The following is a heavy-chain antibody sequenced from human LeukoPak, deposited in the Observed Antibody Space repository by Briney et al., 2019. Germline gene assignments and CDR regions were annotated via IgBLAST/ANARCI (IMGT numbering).Heavy chain of an antibody. CDR2: IYNNGRT. V-gene: IGHV4-59*01. D-gene: IGHD4-11*01. CDR3: AREGRITTVTQNAFDI. Sequence: SETLSLTCAVSGASISSYDWSWIRQPPGKGLEWIGGIYNNGRTNDNPSLKSRVTISIDTSKNQFSLKLSSVTAADTAVYYCAREGRITTVTQNAFDIWGQGTMVTVSS. CDR1: GASISSYD. J-gene: IGHJ3*02.